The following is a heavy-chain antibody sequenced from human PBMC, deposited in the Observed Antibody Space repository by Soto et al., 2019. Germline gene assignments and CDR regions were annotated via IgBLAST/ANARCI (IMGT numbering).Heavy chain of an antibody. CDR3: APWFGAFYY. V-gene: IGHV3-30*03. J-gene: IGHJ4*02. CDR1: GFTFSSYG. Sequence: QVQLVESGGGVVQPGRSLRLSCAASGFTFSSYGMHWVSQAPGKGLEWVAVISYDGSNKYYADSVEGRFTISRDNSKNTLYLQTNSLRAEDTAVYYCAPWFGAFYYWGQGTLVTVSS. D-gene: IGHD3-10*01. CDR2: ISYDGSNK.